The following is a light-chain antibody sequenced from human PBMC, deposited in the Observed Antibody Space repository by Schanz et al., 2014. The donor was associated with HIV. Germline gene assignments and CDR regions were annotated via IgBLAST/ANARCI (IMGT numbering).Light chain of an antibody. CDR2: EAS. J-gene: IGKJ2*01. Sequence: DIQMTQSPSTLSASVGDGVTITCRASQYISSWLAWYQQKPGEALNLLISEASTLEFGVPPRFSGSGSGTEFTLTISSLQPGDFATYYCLQYNDDVYTFGQGTKLEIK. CDR3: LQYNDDVYT. CDR1: QYISSW. V-gene: IGKV1-5*03.